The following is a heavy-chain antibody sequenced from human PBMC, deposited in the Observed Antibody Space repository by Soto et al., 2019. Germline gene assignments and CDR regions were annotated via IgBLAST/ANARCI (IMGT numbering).Heavy chain of an antibody. CDR3: ARDGYGDYDSDYYYYMDV. Sequence: GGSLRLSCAASGFTFSSYGMHWVRQAPGKGLEWVAVIWYDGSNKYYADSVKGRFTISRDNSKNTLYLQMNSLRAEDTAVYYSARDGYGDYDSDYYYYMDVWGKGTTVTVSS. CDR1: GFTFSSYG. V-gene: IGHV3-33*01. CDR2: IWYDGSNK. J-gene: IGHJ6*03. D-gene: IGHD4-17*01.